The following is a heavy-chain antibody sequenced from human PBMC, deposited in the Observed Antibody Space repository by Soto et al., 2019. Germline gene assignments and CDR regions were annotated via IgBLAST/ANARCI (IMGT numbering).Heavy chain of an antibody. Sequence: PSETLSLTCAVSGGSISRGGYSWSWIRQPPGKGLEWIGYIYHSGSTYYNPSLKSRVTISVDTSKNQFSLKLSSVTAADTAVYYCARKMPTMIVVVIQNWFDPWGQGTLVTVSS. J-gene: IGHJ5*02. CDR3: ARKMPTMIVVVIQNWFDP. CDR1: GGSISRGGYS. CDR2: IYHSGST. V-gene: IGHV4-30-2*01. D-gene: IGHD3-22*01.